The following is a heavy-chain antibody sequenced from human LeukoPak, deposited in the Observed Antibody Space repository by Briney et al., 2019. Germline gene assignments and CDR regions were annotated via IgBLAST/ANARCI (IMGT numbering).Heavy chain of an antibody. Sequence: GGSLRLSCVGSGFTFSDYAMNWVRQAPGKGLEWVCTFKTNSDQVYYAESVRGRFTIFRVNSKNTLYLQVSSLRVEDTALYYCAKHLGYTSSCPDYWGQGTLVTVSS. D-gene: IGHD6-13*01. V-gene: IGHV3-23*01. CDR2: FKTNSDQV. J-gene: IGHJ4*02. CDR1: GFTFSDYA. CDR3: AKHLGYTSSCPDY.